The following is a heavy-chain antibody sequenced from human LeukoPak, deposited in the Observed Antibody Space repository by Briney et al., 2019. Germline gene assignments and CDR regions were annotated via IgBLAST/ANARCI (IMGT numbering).Heavy chain of an antibody. CDR1: GFTFSSYG. J-gene: IGHJ4*02. V-gene: IGHV3-30*02. CDR3: AKPLLYHSDPSPNFDY. CDR2: IRYDGSNK. D-gene: IGHD2-8*01. Sequence: GGSLRLSCAASGFTFSSYGMHWVRQAPGKGLEWVAFIRYDGSNKYYADSVKGRFTISRDNSKNTLYLQMNSLRAEDTAVYYCAKPLLYHSDPSPNFDYWGQGTLVTVSS.